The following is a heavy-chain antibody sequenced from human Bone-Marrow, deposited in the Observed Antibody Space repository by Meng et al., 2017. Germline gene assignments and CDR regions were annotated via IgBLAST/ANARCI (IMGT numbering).Heavy chain of an antibody. CDR3: VRALDDDLGEPF. CDR2: INGDGSTT. CDR1: GFTFSGYW. J-gene: IGHJ4*02. D-gene: IGHD3-3*01. Sequence: GESLKISCTASGFTFSGYWMHWVRQVPGKGLVWVSRINGDGSTTTYADSVKGRFTISRDNAKNTLSLQMNSLRADDTAVYFCVRALDDDLGEPFWGQGTLVTVSS. V-gene: IGHV3-74*03.